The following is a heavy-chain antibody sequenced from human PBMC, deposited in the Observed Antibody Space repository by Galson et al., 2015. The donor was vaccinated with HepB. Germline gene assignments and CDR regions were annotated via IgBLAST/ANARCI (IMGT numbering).Heavy chain of an antibody. D-gene: IGHD5-24*01. J-gene: IGHJ6*02. CDR3: ARDWVSRDGYNYDYYGMDV. V-gene: IGHV1-46*01. CDR2: INPSGGST. Sequence: VKVSCKASGYTFTSYYIHWVRQAPGQGLEWMGIINPSGGSTGYAQKFQGRVTMTRDTSTSTVYMELSSLRSDDTAVYYCARDWVSRDGYNYDYYGMDVWGQGTTVTVSS. CDR1: GYTFTSYY.